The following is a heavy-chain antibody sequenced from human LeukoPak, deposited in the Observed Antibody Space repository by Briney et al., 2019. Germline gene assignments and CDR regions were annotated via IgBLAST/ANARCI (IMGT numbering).Heavy chain of an antibody. CDR2: IDDSGRT. CDR3: ARNNGVDFDY. V-gene: IGHV4-31*03. CDR1: GAPISSAGYY. Sequence: SQTLSLTCTVSGAPISSAGYYWSWIRQHPGKGLEWIGYIDDSGRTYYNPPLKSRITISVDTSKNHFSLNLNSVTAADTAVYFCARNNGVDFDYWGQGTLVTVSS. D-gene: IGHD2-8*01. J-gene: IGHJ4*02.